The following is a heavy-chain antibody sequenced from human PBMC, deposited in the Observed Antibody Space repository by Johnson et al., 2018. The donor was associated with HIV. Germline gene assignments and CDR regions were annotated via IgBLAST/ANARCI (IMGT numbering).Heavy chain of an antibody. CDR1: GFTFSSAW. D-gene: IGHD6-19*01. CDR2: IKSKTDGGTT. CDR3: TTDRGGEIAVAGPDAFDI. J-gene: IGHJ3*02. Sequence: VQLVESGGGLVKPGGSLRLSCAASGFTFSSAWMSWVRQAPGKGLEWVGRIKSKTDGGTTDYAAPVKGRFTLSRDDSKNTLYLQMNSLKTEDTAVYYCTTDRGGEIAVAGPDAFDIWGQGTMVTVSS. V-gene: IGHV3-15*01.